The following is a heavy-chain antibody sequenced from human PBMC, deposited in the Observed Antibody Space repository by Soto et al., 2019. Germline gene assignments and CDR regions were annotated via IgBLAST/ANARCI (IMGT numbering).Heavy chain of an antibody. V-gene: IGHV4-39*01. CDR3: AIHLYSGDSSGSFGY. Sequence: QLQLQESGPGLVKPSETLSLTCTVSDDSIGRSNYFWGWIRQPPGKGLEWIGNIFYSGNTHYNPSLKCRVTISLDTSNHHFSLRVSSVTAADTAVYYGAIHLYSGDSSGSFGYWGPGALVIVSS. CDR1: DDSIGRSNYF. D-gene: IGHD6-19*01. CDR2: IFYSGNT. J-gene: IGHJ4*02.